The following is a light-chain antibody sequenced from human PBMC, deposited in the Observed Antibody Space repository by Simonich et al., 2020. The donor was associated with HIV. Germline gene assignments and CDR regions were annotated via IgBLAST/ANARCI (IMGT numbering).Light chain of an antibody. CDR3: SSYTSSSTLV. J-gene: IGLJ3*02. CDR2: DVS. V-gene: IGLV2-14*01. Sequence: QSALTQPASVSGSPGQSITISCTGTSSDVGGYNYFSWYQPHPGKAPKLMIYDVSKRPSGVSNRFSCSKSGNTASLTISGLQAEDEADYYCSSYTSSSTLVFGGGTKLTVL. CDR1: SSDVGGYNY.